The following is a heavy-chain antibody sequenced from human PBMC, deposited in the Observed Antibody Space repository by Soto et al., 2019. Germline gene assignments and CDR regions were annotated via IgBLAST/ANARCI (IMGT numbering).Heavy chain of an antibody. CDR1: GYTFTSYA. CDR3: TITMVRGVGVDY. V-gene: IGHV1-3*01. J-gene: IGHJ4*02. D-gene: IGHD3-10*01. CDR2: INAGNGNT. Sequence: QVQLVQSGAEVKKPGASVKVSCKASGYTFTSYAMHWVRQAPGQRLEWMGWINAGNGNTKYSQKFQGRVTITRDTYASTADMELSSLRSEDTAVYYCTITMVRGVGVDYWGQGTLVTVSS.